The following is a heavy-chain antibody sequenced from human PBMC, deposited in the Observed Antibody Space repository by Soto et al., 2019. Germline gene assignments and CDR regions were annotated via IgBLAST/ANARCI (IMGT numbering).Heavy chain of an antibody. Sequence: SETLSLTCTVSGGPINSYYWSWIRQPPGKGLEWIGYIHHTGTSNYSPSLKSRVSMSIDPSNNQFSLRLSSVTAADTAVYYCAAGVFSSGFSYNEVKWFDPWGQGTPVTVSS. V-gene: IGHV4-59*03. J-gene: IGHJ5*02. CDR1: GGPINSYY. D-gene: IGHD3-3*01. CDR2: IHHTGTS. CDR3: AAGVFSSGFSYNEVKWFDP.